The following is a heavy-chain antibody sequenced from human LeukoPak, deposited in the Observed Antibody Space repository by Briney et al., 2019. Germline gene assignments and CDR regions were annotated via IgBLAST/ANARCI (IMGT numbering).Heavy chain of an antibody. Sequence: PVGSLRLSCAASGFTFSSYGMHWVRQAPGKGLEWVAVIWYDGSNKYYADSVKGRFTISRDNSKNTLYLQMNSLRAEDTAVYYCAGSIAVAGAIDYWGQGTLVTVSS. V-gene: IGHV3-33*01. CDR1: GFTFSSYG. D-gene: IGHD6-19*01. CDR3: AGSIAVAGAIDY. CDR2: IWYDGSNK. J-gene: IGHJ4*02.